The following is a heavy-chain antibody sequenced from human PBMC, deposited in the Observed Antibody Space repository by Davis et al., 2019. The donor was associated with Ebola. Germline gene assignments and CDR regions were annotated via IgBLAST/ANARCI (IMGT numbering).Heavy chain of an antibody. V-gene: IGHV4-59*01. CDR1: GGSISSYY. Sequence: SETLSLTCTVSGGSISSYYWSWIRQPPGKGLEWIGYIYYSGSTTYNPSLKSRVTISVDTSKNQFSLKLSSVTAADTAVYYCAREVGKYCSGGSCYYYGMDVWGQGTTVTVSS. CDR3: AREVGKYCSGGSCYYYGMDV. J-gene: IGHJ6*02. CDR2: IYYSGST. D-gene: IGHD2-15*01.